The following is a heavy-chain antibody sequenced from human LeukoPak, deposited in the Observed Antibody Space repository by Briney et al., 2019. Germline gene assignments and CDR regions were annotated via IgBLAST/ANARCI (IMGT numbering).Heavy chain of an antibody. V-gene: IGHV1-18*01. CDR3: ARDHSPSSGYNYFDY. Sequence: ASVTVSFTASVYTFTSYGIAWFRQAPGQGLEWMGWISAYNGDTDYAHKLQGRVTMTTDTSSSTAYMELRSLISDDTAVYYCARDHSPSSGYNYFDYWGQGTLVTVSS. D-gene: IGHD3-22*01. J-gene: IGHJ4*02. CDR2: ISAYNGDT. CDR1: VYTFTSYG.